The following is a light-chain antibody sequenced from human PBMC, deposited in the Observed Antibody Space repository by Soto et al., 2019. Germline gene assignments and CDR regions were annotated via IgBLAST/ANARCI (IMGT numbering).Light chain of an antibody. CDR2: DAS. CDR3: QQYETFSGT. Sequence: DIQMPQSPSTLSASVGDTLTVTCRASQSVSGWLAWYQQNPGEAHKLLIYDASALPRGVPSRFSGSGSGTKFTLTIASLQPDEFATYYCQQYETFSGTFGPGTKVDIK. V-gene: IGKV1-5*01. CDR1: QSVSGW. J-gene: IGKJ1*01.